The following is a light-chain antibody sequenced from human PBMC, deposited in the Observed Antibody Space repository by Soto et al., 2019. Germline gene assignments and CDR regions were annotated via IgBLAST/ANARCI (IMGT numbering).Light chain of an antibody. Sequence: DIQMTQSPSSLSASVGDRVTITCRASQGISNYLAWYQQKPGKAPQLLIYGATTWQSGVPSRFSGSGSGTESTITIDRLQAEDVATYYCQKYDSDPITFGGGTKVEIK. CDR2: GAT. J-gene: IGKJ4*01. CDR3: QKYDSDPIT. V-gene: IGKV1-27*01. CDR1: QGISNY.